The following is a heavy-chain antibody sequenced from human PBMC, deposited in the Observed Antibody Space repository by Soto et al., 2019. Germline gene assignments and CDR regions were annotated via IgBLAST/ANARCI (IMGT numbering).Heavy chain of an antibody. CDR1: GFTFSSYW. J-gene: IGHJ5*02. V-gene: IGHV3-7*01. Sequence: EVQLVESGGGLVQPGGSLRLSCAASGFTFSSYWMSWVHQAPGKGLEWVANIKQDGSEKYYVDSVKGRFTISGDNAKNSLYLQMNSLRAEDTAVYYCARSIAARLNWFDPWGQGTLVTVSS. D-gene: IGHD6-6*01. CDR2: IKQDGSEK. CDR3: ARSIAARLNWFDP.